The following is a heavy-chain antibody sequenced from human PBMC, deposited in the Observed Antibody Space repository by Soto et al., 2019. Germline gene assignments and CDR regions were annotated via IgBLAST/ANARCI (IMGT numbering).Heavy chain of an antibody. D-gene: IGHD5-12*01. V-gene: IGHV3-74*01. J-gene: IGHJ4*02. Sequence: EVQLVESGGGLVQPGGSLRLSCAASGFTFSSYWMLWVRQAPEKGLVGVSRINTDGSSIGYADSVKGRFTISRDNAKNTVYLQMNSLRAEDTATYYCARLGLNSGYGGYFDNWGQGTLVTVSS. CDR2: INTDGSSI. CDR3: ARLGLNSGYGGYFDN. CDR1: GFTFSSYW.